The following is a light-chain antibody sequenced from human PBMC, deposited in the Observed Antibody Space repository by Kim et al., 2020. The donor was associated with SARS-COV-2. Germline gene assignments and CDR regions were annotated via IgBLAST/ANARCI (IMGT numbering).Light chain of an antibody. CDR3: QQYKSNSVT. V-gene: IGKV1-5*01. CDR1: QSISGW. CDR2: DAS. J-gene: IGKJ4*01. Sequence: DIQMTQSPSTLSASVGDRVTITCRASQSISGWLAWYQQKPGKAPSLLIFDASTLDSGVPSRFYGSGSGTEFTLTITSLQPDDFATYYCQQYKSNSVTFGGGTKVDIK.